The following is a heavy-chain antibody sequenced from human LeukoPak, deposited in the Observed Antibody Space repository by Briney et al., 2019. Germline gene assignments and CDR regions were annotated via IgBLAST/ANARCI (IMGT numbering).Heavy chain of an antibody. J-gene: IGHJ4*02. CDR1: GFTFDDYG. D-gene: IGHD6-13*01. CDR2: INWNGGST. CDR3: ARSYSSSWELDFDY. V-gene: IGHV3-20*04. Sequence: GGSLRLSCAASGFTFDDYGMSWVRQAPGKGLEWVSGINWNGGSTGYADSVKGRFTISRDNAKNSLYLQMNSLRAEDTALCYCARSYSSSWELDFDYWGQGTLVTVSS.